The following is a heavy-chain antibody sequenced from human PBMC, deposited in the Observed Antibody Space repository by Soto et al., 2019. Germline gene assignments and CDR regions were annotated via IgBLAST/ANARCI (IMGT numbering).Heavy chain of an antibody. V-gene: IGHV4-30-4*01. D-gene: IGHD5-18*01. Sequence: QVQLQESGPGLVKPSQTLSLTCTVSGGSISSGDYYWSWIRQPPGKGLEWIGYIYYSGSTYYNPSLKSRVTISVDTSKNQFSLKLSSVTAADTAVYYCARGGVGGYSYGDLDYWGQGTLVTVSS. J-gene: IGHJ4*02. CDR2: IYYSGST. CDR1: GGSISSGDYY. CDR3: ARGGVGGYSYGDLDY.